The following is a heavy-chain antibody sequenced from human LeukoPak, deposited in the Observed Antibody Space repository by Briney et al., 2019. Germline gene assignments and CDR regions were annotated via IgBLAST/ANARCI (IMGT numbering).Heavy chain of an antibody. D-gene: IGHD3-10*01. CDR1: DGAIAGYS. J-gene: IGHJ5*02. V-gene: IGHV4-59*01. Sequence: SETLSLTCTVSDGAIAGYSWSWIRQPPGKGLEWIGYIYYSGDTNYNPSLQSRVTVSVDTSKNQFSLKLTSVTAADAAVYYCVRGPYGSGISNWFDPWGRGTLVIVSS. CDR3: VRGPYGSGISNWFDP. CDR2: IYYSGDT.